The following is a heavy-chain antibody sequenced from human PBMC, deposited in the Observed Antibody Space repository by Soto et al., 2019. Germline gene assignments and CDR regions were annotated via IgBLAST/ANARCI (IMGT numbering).Heavy chain of an antibody. J-gene: IGHJ3*02. CDR3: SHMINYFGSGRHAFDI. CDR2: IYWDADK. Sequence: QITLKESGPTLVKPTQTLTLTCTFSGFSLSTSGVAVGWIRQPPGKALEWLALIYWDADKRYRPSLKSRFTITKDTSKNQVVLTMTNMDPVDTGTYYCSHMINYFGSGRHAFDIWGQGTMVTVSS. V-gene: IGHV2-5*02. CDR1: GFSLSTSGVA. D-gene: IGHD3-10*01.